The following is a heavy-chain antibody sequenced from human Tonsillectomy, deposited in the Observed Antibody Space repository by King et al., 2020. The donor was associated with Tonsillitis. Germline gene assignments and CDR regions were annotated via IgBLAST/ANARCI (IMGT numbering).Heavy chain of an antibody. CDR1: GFSLRNARMG. CDR3: ARILVYYYDSSGYYYPDAFDI. CDR2: IFSNYEK. Sequence: TLKESGPVLVKPTETLTLTCTVSGFSLRNARMGVSWIRQPPGKALEWLAHIFSNYEKSYSTSLKIRLTISKATSKSQVVLTMTNMDPVDTATYYCARILVYYYDSSGYYYPDAFDIWGQGTMVTVSS. V-gene: IGHV2-26*01. D-gene: IGHD3-22*01. J-gene: IGHJ3*02.